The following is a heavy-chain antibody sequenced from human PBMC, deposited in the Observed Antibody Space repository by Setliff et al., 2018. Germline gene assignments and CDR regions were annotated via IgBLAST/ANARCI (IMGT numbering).Heavy chain of an antibody. V-gene: IGHV1-18*04. D-gene: IGHD2-8*02. J-gene: IGHJ3*01. Sequence: ASVKVSCKASGYTFAESIVSWVRQAPGQGLEWMGWNGVYTGHTSFAQKFEDRVSMSTDKSTNMAYMELRGLRFDDTAMYYCAISTLSICTGGSCPNVFDVWGQGTMVTVSS. CDR1: GYTFAESI. CDR2: NGVYTGHT. CDR3: AISTLSICTGGSCPNVFDV.